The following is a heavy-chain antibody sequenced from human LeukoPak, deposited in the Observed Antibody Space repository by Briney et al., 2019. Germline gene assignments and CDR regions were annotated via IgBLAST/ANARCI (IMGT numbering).Heavy chain of an antibody. CDR1: GFTVSSNQ. CDR3: ARDAKSVRYNNAWRGYWFFDL. CDR2: INSVGNT. D-gene: IGHD1-14*01. V-gene: IGHV3-66*01. J-gene: IGHJ2*01. Sequence: TGGSLRLSCAASGFTVSSNQMSWVRQGPGKGLKWVSLINSVGNTNSADSVKGRFTISRDNSKNTLYLQMNSLRAEDTAVYYCARDAKSVRYNNAWRGYWFFDLWGRGTQVTVSS.